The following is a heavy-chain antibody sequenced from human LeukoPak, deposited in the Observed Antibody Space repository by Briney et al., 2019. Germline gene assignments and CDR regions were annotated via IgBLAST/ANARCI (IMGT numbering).Heavy chain of an antibody. CDR3: ARSHGDYGFDY. Sequence: GGSLRLSCAASGFTFSSYDMHWVRQATGKGLEWVSAIGTAGDTYYPGSVKGRFTISRENAKNSLYLQMNSLRAGDTAVYYCARSHGDYGFDYWGQGTLVTVSS. D-gene: IGHD4-17*01. J-gene: IGHJ4*02. CDR2: IGTAGDT. CDR1: GFTFSSYD. V-gene: IGHV3-13*01.